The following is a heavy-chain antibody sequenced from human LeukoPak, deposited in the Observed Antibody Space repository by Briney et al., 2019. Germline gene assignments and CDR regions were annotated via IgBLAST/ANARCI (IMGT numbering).Heavy chain of an antibody. CDR3: ARGSYCSGGVCSPVGAFDI. V-gene: IGHV3-13*01. CDR2: IGIAGDT. D-gene: IGHD2-21*02. CDR1: GFTFSTYD. J-gene: IGHJ3*02. Sequence: PGGSLRLSCAASGFTFSTYDMHWVRQVPGKGLEWVSGIGIAGDTYYADSIKGRFTFSRENAKNSLFLQMNGLRVGDTAVYYCARGSYCSGGVCSPVGAFDIWGQGTVVTVSS.